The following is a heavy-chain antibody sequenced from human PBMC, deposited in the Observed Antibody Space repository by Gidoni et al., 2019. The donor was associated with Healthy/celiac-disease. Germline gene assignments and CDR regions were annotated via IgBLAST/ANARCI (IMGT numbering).Heavy chain of an antibody. V-gene: IGHV3-9*01. D-gene: IGHD1-26*01. Sequence: EVQLVESGGGLVQPGRSLRLSCAAPGFTFDDYAMHWVRQAPGKGLEWVSGSSGNSGSIGYADSVKGRFTISRDNAKNSLYLQMNSLRAEDTALYYCAKARGGSYYLFDYWGQGTLVTVSS. CDR3: AKARGGSYYLFDY. CDR1: GFTFDDYA. CDR2: SSGNSGSI. J-gene: IGHJ4*02.